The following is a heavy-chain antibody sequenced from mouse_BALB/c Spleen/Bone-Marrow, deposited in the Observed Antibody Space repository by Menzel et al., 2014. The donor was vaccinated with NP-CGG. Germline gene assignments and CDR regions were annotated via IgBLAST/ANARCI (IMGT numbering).Heavy chain of an antibody. D-gene: IGHD1-1*01. CDR1: GFNIKDTY. V-gene: IGHV14-3*02. CDR3: ARYDYGWYFYV. CDR2: IDPANGNT. Sequence: EVQLQQSGAELVKPGASVKLSCTASGFNIKDTYMHWVRQRPEQGLEWIGRIDPANGNTKYDPKFQGKATITADTSSNTAYLQLSSLTSEDTAVYYCARYDYGWYFYVWGAGTTVTVSS. J-gene: IGHJ1*01.